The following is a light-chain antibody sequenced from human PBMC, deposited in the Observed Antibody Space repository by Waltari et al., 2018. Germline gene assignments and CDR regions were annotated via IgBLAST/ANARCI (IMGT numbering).Light chain of an antibody. V-gene: IGKV3-11*01. J-gene: IGKJ4*01. Sequence: DIVLTQLPTTLSFSPGERATLTCRASQSVSSYLAWYQQKPGQAPRLLIYDASNRATGIPARFSGSGSGTDFTLTISSLEPEDFAVYYCQQRSTFGGGTKVEIK. CDR1: QSVSSY. CDR3: QQRST. CDR2: DAS.